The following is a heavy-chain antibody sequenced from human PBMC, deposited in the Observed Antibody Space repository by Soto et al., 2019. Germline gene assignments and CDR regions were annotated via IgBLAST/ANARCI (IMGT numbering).Heavy chain of an antibody. J-gene: IGHJ5*02. CDR2: ISYDGSNK. V-gene: IGHV3-30-3*01. CDR1: GFTFSSYA. CDR3: AREGGYSSSWYLHNWFDP. D-gene: IGHD6-13*01. Sequence: LRLSCAASGFTFSSYAMHWVRQAPGKGLEWVAVISYDGSNKYYADSVKGRFTISRDNSKNTLYLQMNSLRAEDTAVYYCAREGGYSSSWYLHNWFDPWGQGTLVTVSS.